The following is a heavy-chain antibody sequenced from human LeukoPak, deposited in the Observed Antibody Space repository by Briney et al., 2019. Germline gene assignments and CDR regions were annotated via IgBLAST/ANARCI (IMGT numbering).Heavy chain of an antibody. J-gene: IGHJ4*02. CDR3: ASGYYYDSSGYYPFDY. CDR2: IYSGGST. D-gene: IGHD3-22*01. CDR1: GFTVSSNY. Sequence: SGGSLRLSCAASGFTVSSNYMSWVRQAPGKGLEWVSVIYSGGSTYYADSVKGRFTISRDNSKNTLYLQMNSLRVEDTAVYYCASGYYYDSSGYYPFDYWGQGTLVTVSS. V-gene: IGHV3-53*01.